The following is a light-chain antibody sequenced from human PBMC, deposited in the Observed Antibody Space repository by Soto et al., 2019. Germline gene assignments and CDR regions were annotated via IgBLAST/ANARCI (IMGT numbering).Light chain of an antibody. J-gene: IGKJ1*01. CDR1: QSVRTK. CDR3: QQYNNWPPWT. CDR2: GAS. Sequence: EIVMTQSPATLSVSPGEGATLSCRASQSVRTKLAWYQQKPGQAPRLLIYGASTRATGIPARFSGGGSGTEFTLTISSLQPEDFAVYYCQQYNNWPPWTFGQGTKVDIK. V-gene: IGKV3-15*01.